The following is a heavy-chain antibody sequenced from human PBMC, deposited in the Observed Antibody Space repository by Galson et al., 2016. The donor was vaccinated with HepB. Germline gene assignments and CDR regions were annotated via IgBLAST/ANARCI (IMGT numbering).Heavy chain of an antibody. CDR1: GFSLTTTGAG. J-gene: IGHJ4*02. CDR3: ARLDCSIGSCYPPAL. V-gene: IGHV2-5*02. Sequence: PALVKPTQTLTLACTFSGFSLTTTGAGVGWIRQPPGKALEWLGLIYWDDDKRYTPSLRNRLTITTDNSKNRVFLTMTNMDVVDTATYYCARLDCSIGSCYPPALWGQGTLVTVSS. D-gene: IGHD3/OR15-3a*01. CDR2: IYWDDDK.